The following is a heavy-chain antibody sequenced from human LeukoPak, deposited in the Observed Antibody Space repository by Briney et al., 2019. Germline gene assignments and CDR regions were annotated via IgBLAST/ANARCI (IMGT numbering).Heavy chain of an antibody. V-gene: IGHV3-33*06. J-gene: IGHJ6*04. CDR2: IWYDGSNK. CDR3: AKDTAMVTYRGYYYGMDV. Sequence: GGSLRLSCAASGFTFSSYGMHWVRQAPGKGLEWVAVIWYDGSNKYYADSVKGRFTISRDNSKNTLYLQMNSLRAEDTAVYYCAKDTAMVTYRGYYYGMDVWGKGTTVTVS. D-gene: IGHD5-18*01. CDR1: GFTFSSYG.